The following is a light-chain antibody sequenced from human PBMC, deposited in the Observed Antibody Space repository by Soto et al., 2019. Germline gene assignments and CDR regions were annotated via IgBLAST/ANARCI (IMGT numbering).Light chain of an antibody. J-gene: IGLJ7*01. Sequence: QSVLTQPPSVSGAPGQRVTISCTGSSSNIGAGYDVHWYQQFPGTAPKLLIYGNNKRPSGVPDRFSASKSGTSAALAITGLQAEDEADYYCQSYASGLSSRAVFGGGTQLTVL. CDR2: GNN. CDR3: QSYASGLSSRAV. CDR1: SSNIGAGYD. V-gene: IGLV1-40*01.